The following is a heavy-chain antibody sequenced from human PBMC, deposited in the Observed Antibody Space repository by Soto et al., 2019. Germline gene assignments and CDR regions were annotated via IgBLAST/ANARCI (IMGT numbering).Heavy chain of an antibody. Sequence: SETLSLTCTVSGGSISSYYWSWIRQPPGKGLEWIGYIYYSGSTNYNPSLKSRVTISVDTSKNQFSLKLSSVTAADTAVYYCAREGSSSPEENYYYGMDVWGQGTTVTVSS. CDR2: IYYSGST. D-gene: IGHD6-6*01. CDR1: GGSISSYY. J-gene: IGHJ6*02. CDR3: AREGSSSPEENYYYGMDV. V-gene: IGHV4-59*01.